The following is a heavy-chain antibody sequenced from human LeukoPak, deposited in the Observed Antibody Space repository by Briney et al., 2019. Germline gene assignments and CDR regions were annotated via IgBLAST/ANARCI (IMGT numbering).Heavy chain of an antibody. CDR1: NGSISSYY. J-gene: IGHJ4*02. CDR3: ARGGLSYDSSSWFDY. CDR2: IYYSGST. Sequence: PSVTLSLTCTVSNGSISSYYWSWIRQPPGKGLEWIGYIYYSGSTNYNPSLKSRVTISVDTSKNQFSLKLSSVTAADTAVYYCARGGLSYDSSSWFDYWGQGTLVTVSS. V-gene: IGHV4-59*01. D-gene: IGHD3-22*01.